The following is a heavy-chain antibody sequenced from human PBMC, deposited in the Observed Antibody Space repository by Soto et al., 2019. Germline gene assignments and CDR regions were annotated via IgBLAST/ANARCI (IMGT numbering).Heavy chain of an antibody. D-gene: IGHD4-17*01. Sequence: EVQLLESGGALVQPGGSLRLSCAASGFTFSTSAMGWVRQAPGKGLDWVSTISGSGVSTYYADSVEGRSTISRDNSKNTLYLQMNSLRADDTALYYCARDPRSTTGGYWGLGTLVTVSS. V-gene: IGHV3-23*01. CDR1: GFTFSTSA. CDR2: ISGSGVST. CDR3: ARDPRSTTGGY. J-gene: IGHJ4*02.